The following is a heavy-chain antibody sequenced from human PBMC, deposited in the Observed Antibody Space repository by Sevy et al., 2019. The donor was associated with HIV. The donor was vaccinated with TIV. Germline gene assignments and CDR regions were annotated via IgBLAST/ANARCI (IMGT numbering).Heavy chain of an antibody. CDR1: GFTFSTYG. J-gene: IGHJ4*02. Sequence: GGSLRLSCAASGFTFSTYGMHWVRQAPGKGLEWVAVISYDGAITYYADSVRGRFTISRDNSKNTLYLQVSSLRAEDSAIYYCARDHGSYHYSPGRYWGQGTLVTVSS. D-gene: IGHD3-16*02. V-gene: IGHV3-30*03. CDR3: ARDHGSYHYSPGRY. CDR2: ISYDGAIT.